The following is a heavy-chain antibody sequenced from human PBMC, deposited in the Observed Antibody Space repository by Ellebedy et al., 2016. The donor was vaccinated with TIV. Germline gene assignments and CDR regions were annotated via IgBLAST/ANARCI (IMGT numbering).Heavy chain of an antibody. CDR3: ARDPFDL. V-gene: IGHV4-34*01. CDR1: GGSFSGYY. Sequence: GSLRLSXAVCGGSFSGYYWSWIRQPPGKGLEWIGEINHSGSTNYNPSLKSRVTISVDTSKNQFSLKLSSVTAADTAVYYCARDPFDLWGRGTLVTVSS. CDR2: INHSGST. J-gene: IGHJ2*01.